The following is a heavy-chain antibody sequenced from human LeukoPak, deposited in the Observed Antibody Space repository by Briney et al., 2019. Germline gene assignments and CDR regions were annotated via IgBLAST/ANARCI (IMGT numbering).Heavy chain of an antibody. CDR3: ARPATGYCSSAGCHWDS. V-gene: IGHV3-21*01. CDR2: ISASSNFI. D-gene: IGHD2-2*01. CDR1: GFTFSTHS. Sequence: PGGSLRLSCAASGFTFSTHSMYWVRQAPGKGLEWVSSISASSNFIHYAESVRGRFTISRDNAKNSLYLQMNSLGAQDTAVYYCARPATGYCSSAGCHWDSWGQGTLVTVST. J-gene: IGHJ4*02.